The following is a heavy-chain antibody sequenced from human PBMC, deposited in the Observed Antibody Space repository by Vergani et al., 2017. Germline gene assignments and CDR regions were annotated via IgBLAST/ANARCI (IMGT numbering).Heavy chain of an antibody. CDR1: GFTFSSYW. D-gene: IGHD3-10*01. V-gene: IGHV3-74*01. CDR3: ARDLGYYGSGSDYYYYGMDV. J-gene: IGHJ6*02. Sequence: EVQLVESGGGLVQPGGSLRLSCAASGFTFSSYWMHWVRQAPGKGLVWVSRINSDGSSTSYADSVKGRFTISRDNAKNTLYLQMNSLRAEDTAVYYCARDLGYYGSGSDYYYYGMDVWGQGTTVTVSS. CDR2: INSDGSST.